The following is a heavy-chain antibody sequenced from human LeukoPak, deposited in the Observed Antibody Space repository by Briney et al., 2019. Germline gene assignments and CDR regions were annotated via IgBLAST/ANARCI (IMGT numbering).Heavy chain of an antibody. J-gene: IGHJ4*02. CDR2: IYYRGDI. CDR3: ATNKDWAEAD. Sequence: SETLSLTCSVSDGSIRTYYLSWIRQSPGQGLEWIGNIYYRGDINYNPSLKSRVIISIDTSKNQFSLKVTSLTAADTAVYYCATNKDWAEADWGQGTLVIVSS. CDR1: DGSIRTYY. D-gene: IGHD3/OR15-3a*01. V-gene: IGHV4-59*03.